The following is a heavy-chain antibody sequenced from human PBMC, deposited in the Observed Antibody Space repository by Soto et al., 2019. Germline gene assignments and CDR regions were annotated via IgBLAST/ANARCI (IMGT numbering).Heavy chain of an antibody. CDR2: INPSGGST. Sequence: ASVKVSCKASGYTFTSYYMHWVRQAPGQGLEWMGIINPSGGSTSYAQKFQGRVTMTRDTSTSTVYMELSSLRSEDTAVYYCARGIFFNCSGGSCPLVFWGQGILVTVSS. V-gene: IGHV1-46*03. D-gene: IGHD2-15*01. CDR1: GYTFTSYY. CDR3: ARGIFFNCSGGSCPLVF. J-gene: IGHJ4*02.